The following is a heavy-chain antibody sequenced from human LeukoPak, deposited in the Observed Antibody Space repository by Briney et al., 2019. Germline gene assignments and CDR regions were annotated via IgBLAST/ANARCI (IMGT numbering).Heavy chain of an antibody. Sequence: GGSLRLSCAASGFTFSSYSMKWVRQSPGKGLEWVSYITSSSSTIYYADSVRGRFTISRDNAKNSLYLQMNSLRDEDTAVYYCARVDWMIGAFDIWGQGTMVTVSS. CDR1: GFTFSSYS. CDR3: ARVDWMIGAFDI. V-gene: IGHV3-48*02. J-gene: IGHJ3*02. CDR2: ITSSSSTI. D-gene: IGHD3-22*01.